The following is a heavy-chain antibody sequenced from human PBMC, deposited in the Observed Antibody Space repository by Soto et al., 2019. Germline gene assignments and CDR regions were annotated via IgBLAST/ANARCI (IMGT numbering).Heavy chain of an antibody. J-gene: IGHJ6*02. Sequence: QVQLEQSGAEVKKPGCSVKVSCKASGGTFRSHAIAWVRQDPGQGLEWMGDFIPIFGTSNYAQKFQGRISITADESRTTADMELSTVTDEDTATYYCARGEGYYDSSGLEYYHGMDVWGQGTTLTVSS. CDR1: GGTFRSHA. V-gene: IGHV1-69*01. D-gene: IGHD3-22*01. CDR3: ARGEGYYDSSGLEYYHGMDV. CDR2: FIPIFGTS.